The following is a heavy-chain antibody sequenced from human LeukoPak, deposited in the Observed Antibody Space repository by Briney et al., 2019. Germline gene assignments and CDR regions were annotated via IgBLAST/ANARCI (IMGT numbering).Heavy chain of an antibody. CDR2: VFYSGST. V-gene: IGHV4-39*07. Sequence: SETLSLTCTVSGGSISSSSYYWGWIRQPPGRGLEWIGSVFYSGSTNYNPSLKSRVTISVDTSKNQFSLKLSSVTAADTAVYYCARGRGYYDILTGYYIQYYYYGMDVWGQGTTVTVSS. CDR3: ARGRGYYDILTGYYIQYYYYGMDV. CDR1: GGSISSSSYY. J-gene: IGHJ6*02. D-gene: IGHD3-9*01.